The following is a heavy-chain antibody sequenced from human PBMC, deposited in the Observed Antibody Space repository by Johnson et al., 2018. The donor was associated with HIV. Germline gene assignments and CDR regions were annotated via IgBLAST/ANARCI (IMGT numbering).Heavy chain of an antibody. V-gene: IGHV3-15*01. D-gene: IGHD3-10*01. J-gene: IGHJ3*02. Sequence: VQLVESGGGVVQPGRSLRLSCAASGFTFDDYGMSWVRHAPGTGLEWVGRIKSKTDGGTTDYAAPVKGRFTISRDDSKNTLYLQMNSLKTEDTAVYYCTKELRLRWFRFKAALDIWGQGTMVTVSS. CDR2: IKSKTDGGTT. CDR1: GFTFDDYG. CDR3: TKELRLRWFRFKAALDI.